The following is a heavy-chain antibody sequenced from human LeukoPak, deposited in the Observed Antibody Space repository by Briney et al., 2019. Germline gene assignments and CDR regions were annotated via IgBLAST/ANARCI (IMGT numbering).Heavy chain of an antibody. CDR2: IYTSGST. V-gene: IGHV4-4*07. CDR1: GGSISSYY. Sequence: SETLSLTCTVSGGSISSYYWSWIRQPAGKGLEWIGRIYTSGSTNYNPSLKSRVTMSVDTSKNQFSLKLSSVTAADTAVYYCARSRPLVPGIAAAGKSRGNYYYYMDVWGKGTTVTVSS. D-gene: IGHD6-13*01. CDR3: ARSRPLVPGIAAAGKSRGNYYYYMDV. J-gene: IGHJ6*03.